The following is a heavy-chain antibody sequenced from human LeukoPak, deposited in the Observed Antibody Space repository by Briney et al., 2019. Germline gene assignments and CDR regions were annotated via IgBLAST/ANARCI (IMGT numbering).Heavy chain of an antibody. CDR3: ARDMGMTTVLPFFDP. CDR1: GYTFTGYY. CDR2: INPNSGGT. J-gene: IGHJ5*02. V-gene: IGHV1-2*02. D-gene: IGHD4-11*01. Sequence: ASVKVSCKASGYTFTGYYMHWVRQAPGQGLEWMGWINPNSGGTNYAQKFQGRVTMTRDTSISTAYMELSRLRSDDTAVYYCARDMGMTTVLPFFDPWGQGTPVTVSS.